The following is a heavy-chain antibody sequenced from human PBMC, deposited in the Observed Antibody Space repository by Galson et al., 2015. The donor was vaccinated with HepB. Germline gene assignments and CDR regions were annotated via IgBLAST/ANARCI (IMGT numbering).Heavy chain of an antibody. CDR3: ARMVTGSYYWYFDL. Sequence: SVKVSCKASGYTFTSYGISWVRQAPGQGLEWMGWISAYNGNTNYAQKLQGRVTMTTDTSTSTAYMELRSLRSEDTAVYYCARMVTGSYYWYFDLWGRGTLVTVSS. D-gene: IGHD1-26*01. J-gene: IGHJ2*01. V-gene: IGHV1-18*01. CDR2: ISAYNGNT. CDR1: GYTFTSYG.